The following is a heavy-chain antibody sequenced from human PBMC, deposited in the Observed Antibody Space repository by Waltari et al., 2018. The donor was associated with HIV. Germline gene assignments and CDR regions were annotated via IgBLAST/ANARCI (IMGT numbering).Heavy chain of an antibody. Sequence: QVQLQQWGAGLLKPSETLSLTCAVYGGSFSDYYWSWIRQPPGKGLEWIGEIKHSGSTNYNPSLNSRVTISVDTSKNQFSLKLSSVTAADTAVYYCARGGNYYRSGSYYKLDYWGQGTLVTVSS. J-gene: IGHJ4*02. CDR2: IKHSGST. D-gene: IGHD3-10*01. CDR3: ARGGNYYRSGSYYKLDY. CDR1: GGSFSDYY. V-gene: IGHV4-34*01.